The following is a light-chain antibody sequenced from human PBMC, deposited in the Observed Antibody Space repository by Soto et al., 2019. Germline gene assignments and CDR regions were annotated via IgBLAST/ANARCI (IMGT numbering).Light chain of an antibody. Sequence: DIRMTHSPSTLSSSLVDTVTITCRASQRISGWLAWHQQKPGKAPKLLIYDVSALKRGVPPRFSGSGSGTEFTLTISSLQPEDFATYYCQQYDSFSVTFGQGTKVDIK. CDR3: QQYDSFSVT. V-gene: IGKV1-5*01. CDR2: DVS. J-gene: IGKJ1*01. CDR1: QRISGW.